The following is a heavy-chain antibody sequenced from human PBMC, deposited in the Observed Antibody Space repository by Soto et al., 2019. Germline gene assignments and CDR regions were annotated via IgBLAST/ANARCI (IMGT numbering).Heavy chain of an antibody. J-gene: IGHJ4*02. CDR3: AAGRYDFWSGVFDY. CDR1: GFTFTSSA. Sequence: QMQLVQSGPEVKKPGTSVKVSCKASGFTFTSSAVQWLRQARGQRLEWIGWIVVGSGNTNYAQKFQESVTITRDMATSTAYMELSSLRSEDTAVYYCAAGRYDFWSGVFDYWGQGTLVTVSS. V-gene: IGHV1-58*01. D-gene: IGHD3-3*01. CDR2: IVVGSGNT.